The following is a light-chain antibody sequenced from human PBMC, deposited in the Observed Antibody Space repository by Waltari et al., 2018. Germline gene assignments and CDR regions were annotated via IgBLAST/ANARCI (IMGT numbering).Light chain of an antibody. CDR1: SSDVGTYKY. CDR3: ASYSSISSYVV. V-gene: IGLV2-14*03. Sequence: QSALTQPASVSGSPGQSITISCTGTSSDVGTYKYVSWYQHRPGTAPQVIIYDVNKRPPGVSNRFSCSKSGNTGSLTLCGLQAEDEANYACASYSSISSYVVFGGGTKLTVL. CDR2: DVN. J-gene: IGLJ2*01.